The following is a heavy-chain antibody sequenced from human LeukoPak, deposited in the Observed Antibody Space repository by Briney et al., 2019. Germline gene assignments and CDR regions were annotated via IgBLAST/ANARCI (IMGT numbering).Heavy chain of an antibody. J-gene: IGHJ4*02. V-gene: IGHV3-7*03. D-gene: IGHD4-11*01. CDR1: GFTFSNYW. Sequence: GGSLRLSCAASGFTFSNYWMSWVRQAPGKGLEWVANIKQDGSEKYYVGSVKGRFTISRDNAKNSLYLQMNSLRAEDTVVYYCARDWMYSNYFRGQGTLVTVSS. CDR3: ARDWMYSNYF. CDR2: IKQDGSEK.